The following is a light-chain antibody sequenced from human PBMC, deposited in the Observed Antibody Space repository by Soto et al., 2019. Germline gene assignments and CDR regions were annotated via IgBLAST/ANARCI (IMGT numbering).Light chain of an antibody. CDR2: GAS. CDR1: QSVSSN. CDR3: QQYNHWPRT. Sequence: IVMTQSPATLSVSPWERATLSCRASQSVSSNLAWYQQKPGQAPRLLIYGASTRATGIPARFSGSGSGTEFTLTISSLQSEDSGVYYCQQYNHWPRTFGQGTKVDIK. J-gene: IGKJ1*01. V-gene: IGKV3-15*01.